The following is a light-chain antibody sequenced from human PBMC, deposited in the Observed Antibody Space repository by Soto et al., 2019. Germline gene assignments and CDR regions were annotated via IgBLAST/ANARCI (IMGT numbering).Light chain of an antibody. CDR1: QSVSSSY. J-gene: IGKJ2*02. CDR3: QQYGTPCT. CDR2: GAS. V-gene: IGKV3-20*01. Sequence: EIVLTQSPCTLSLSPGERATLSCRASQSVSSSYLAWYQQKPGQAPRLLIYGASSRATGIPDRFSGSGSGIDFTLTISRVEREDFAVYYCQQYGTPCTFGQGTKLDIK.